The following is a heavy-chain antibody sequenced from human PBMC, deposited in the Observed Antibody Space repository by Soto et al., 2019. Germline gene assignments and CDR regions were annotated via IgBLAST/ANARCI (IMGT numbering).Heavy chain of an antibody. V-gene: IGHV4-39*07. J-gene: IGHJ5*02. CDR2: INHSGST. D-gene: IGHD6-19*01. CDR1: GGSISSGGYY. Sequence: SQTLSLTCTVSGGSISSGGYYCSWIRQPPGKGLEWIGEINHSGSTNYNPSLKSRVTISVDTSKNQFSLKLSSVTAADTAVYYCFAVANPFYWFDPWGEGTLVTVSS. CDR3: FAVANPFYWFDP.